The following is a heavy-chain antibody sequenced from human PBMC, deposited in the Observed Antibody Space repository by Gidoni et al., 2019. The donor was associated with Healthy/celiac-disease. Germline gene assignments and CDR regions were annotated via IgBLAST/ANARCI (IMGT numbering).Heavy chain of an antibody. CDR2: ISGGGGST. CDR3: AKLWYYYDSSAKGGAFDI. CDR1: GFTFSSYA. Sequence: EVQLLESGGGLVQPGGSLRLSCAASGFTFSSYAMSWVRQAPGKGLEWVSAISGGGGSTYYADSVKGRFTISRDNSKNTLYLQMNSLRAEDTAVYYCAKLWYYYDSSAKGGAFDIWGQGTMVTVSS. V-gene: IGHV3-23*01. D-gene: IGHD3-22*01. J-gene: IGHJ3*02.